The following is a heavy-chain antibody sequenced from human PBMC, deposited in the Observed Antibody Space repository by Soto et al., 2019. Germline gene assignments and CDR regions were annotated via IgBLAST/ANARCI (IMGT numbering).Heavy chain of an antibody. V-gene: IGHV3-21*01. J-gene: IGHJ4*02. CDR2: ISSSSSYI. CDR3: ARGAVAGAGIPTYYFDY. D-gene: IGHD6-13*01. CDR1: GFTFRSYT. Sequence: LRLSCAASGFTFRSYTMSWVRQAPGKGLEWVSSISSSSSYIYDADSLKGRFTISRDNTKNSLYLQVNSLRAEDTAVYYCARGAVAGAGIPTYYFDYWGQGTLVTVSS.